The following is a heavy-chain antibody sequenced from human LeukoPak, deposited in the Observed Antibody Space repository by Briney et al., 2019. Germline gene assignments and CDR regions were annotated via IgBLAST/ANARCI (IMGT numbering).Heavy chain of an antibody. CDR2: ISSYGDST. CDR3: ARGNRGNYYYGMDV. CDR1: GFTFSSYA. J-gene: IGHJ6*02. V-gene: IGHV3-64*02. Sequence: GGSLRLSCAASGFTFSSYAMHWVRQAPGKGLEYVSAISSYGDSTYYADSVKGRFTISRDNSKKTLYLEMGSLRAEGMAVYYCARGNRGNYYYGMDVWGQGTTVTVSS.